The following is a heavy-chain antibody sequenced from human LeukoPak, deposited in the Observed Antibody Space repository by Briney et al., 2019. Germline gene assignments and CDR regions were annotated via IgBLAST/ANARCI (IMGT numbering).Heavy chain of an antibody. CDR2: IYTTGRA. V-gene: IGHV4-4*07. CDR1: TGSINSYY. J-gene: IGHJ4*02. CDR3: ARHGYTASHFFLDY. Sequence: SETLSLTCSVSTGSINSYYWGWVRQPAGRGLQWIGRIYTTGRADYYPSLQSRVAMSIDTSRKQFSLNLKSVTAADTATYFCARHGYTASHFFLDYWSQGAPVTVSS. D-gene: IGHD5-18*01.